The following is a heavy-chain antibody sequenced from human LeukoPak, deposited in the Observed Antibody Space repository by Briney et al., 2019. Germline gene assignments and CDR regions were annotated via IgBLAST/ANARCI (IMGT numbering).Heavy chain of an antibody. CDR1: GFTFSSYA. J-gene: IGHJ4*02. CDR2: ISGSGGST. V-gene: IGHV3-23*01. D-gene: IGHD5-18*01. CDR3: AKDLRCSYGFGYFDY. Sequence: GGSLRLSCAASGFTFSSYAMSWVPQAPGKGLEWVSAISGSGGSTSYADSVKGRFTISRDNSKNTLYLQMNSLRAEDTAVYYCAKDLRCSYGFGYFDYWGQGTLVTVSS.